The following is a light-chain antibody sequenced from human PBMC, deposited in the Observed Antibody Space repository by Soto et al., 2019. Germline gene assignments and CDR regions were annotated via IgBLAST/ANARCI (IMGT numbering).Light chain of an antibody. CDR1: SSDVGGYNY. CDR2: NVS. CDR3: SSFTSTNTVL. Sequence: QSALTQPASVSGSPGQSITISCTGTSSDVGGYNYVSWYQQHPGKAPKLMIYNVSNRPSGVSNRFSGSKSDNTASLTISGLQAEDEGHYYCSSFTSTNTVLFGGGTKLTVL. J-gene: IGLJ2*01. V-gene: IGLV2-14*01.